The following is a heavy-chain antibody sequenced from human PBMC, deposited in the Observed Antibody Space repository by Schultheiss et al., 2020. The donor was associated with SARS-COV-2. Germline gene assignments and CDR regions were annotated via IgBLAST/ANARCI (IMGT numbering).Heavy chain of an antibody. V-gene: IGHV3-13*05. J-gene: IGHJ4*02. CDR1: GFTFSSYD. D-gene: IGHD6-13*01. Sequence: GESLKISCAASGFTFSSYDMHWVRQATGKGLEWVSAIGTAGDPYYPGSVKGRFTISRENAKNSLYLQMNSLRAGDTAVYYCARGLAAAALCDYWGQGTLVTVSS. CDR2: IGTAGDP. CDR3: ARGLAAAALCDY.